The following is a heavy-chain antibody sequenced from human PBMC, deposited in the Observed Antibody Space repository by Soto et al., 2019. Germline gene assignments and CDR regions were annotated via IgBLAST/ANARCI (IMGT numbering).Heavy chain of an antibody. Sequence: EVQLVESGGGLVQPGGSLRLSCAASGFTFSRYSMNWVRQAPGKGLEWVSYISSSSSTIYYADSVKCRFSISRDNAKNSLYLQMNSLRYEDTAVYYCARDGGSLGYWGQGTLVTVSS. D-gene: IGHD1-26*01. V-gene: IGHV3-48*02. CDR2: ISSSSSTI. CDR1: GFTFSRYS. J-gene: IGHJ4*02. CDR3: ARDGGSLGY.